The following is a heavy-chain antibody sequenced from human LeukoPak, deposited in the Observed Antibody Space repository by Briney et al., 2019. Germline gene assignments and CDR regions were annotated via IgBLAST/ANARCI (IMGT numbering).Heavy chain of an antibody. CDR1: GDSVSSNNGA. CDR3: ARDVGTTGWHTFDY. CDR2: TYYRSKWYN. J-gene: IGHJ4*02. Sequence: SQTLSLTCAISGDSVSSNNGAWNWVRQSPSRRLEWLGRTYYRSKWYNDYAESLISRITISPVTSKNQFSLQLYSVTPEDTAVYYCARDVGTTGWHTFDYWGQGTLVTVSS. D-gene: IGHD3-9*01. V-gene: IGHV6-1*01.